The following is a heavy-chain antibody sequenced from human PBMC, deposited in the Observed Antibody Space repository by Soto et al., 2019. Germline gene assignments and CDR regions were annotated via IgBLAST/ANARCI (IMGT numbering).Heavy chain of an antibody. CDR3: AREPYGMDV. Sequence: SETLSLTCTVSGGSISIGGYYWTWIRQHPGKGLEWIGYISYSGSTNYNPSLKSRVIISVDTSKNQFSLKLSSVTAADTALYYCAREPYGMDVWGQGTTVTVSS. J-gene: IGHJ6*02. CDR1: GGSISIGGYY. V-gene: IGHV4-31*03. CDR2: ISYSGST.